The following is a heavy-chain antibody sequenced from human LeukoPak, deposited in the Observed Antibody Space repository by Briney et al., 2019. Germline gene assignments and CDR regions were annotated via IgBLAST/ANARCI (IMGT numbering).Heavy chain of an antibody. J-gene: IGHJ4*02. Sequence: GGSLRLSCAASGLTFSTYAMTWVRQAPGKGLEWVSGVSGGGGSTYYADSVKGRFTISRDNSKNTLYLQMNSLRAEDTAVYYCAKRKDSGGYYFFDYWGQGTLVTVSS. D-gene: IGHD3-22*01. CDR1: GLTFSTYA. CDR2: VSGGGGST. V-gene: IGHV3-23*01. CDR3: AKRKDSGGYYFFDY.